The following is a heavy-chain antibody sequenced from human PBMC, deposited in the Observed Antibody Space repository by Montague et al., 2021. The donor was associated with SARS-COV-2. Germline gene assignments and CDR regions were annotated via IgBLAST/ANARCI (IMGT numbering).Heavy chain of an antibody. CDR2: IYSSGST. CDR1: GGSISGGSYY. Sequence: TLSLTCTVSGGSISGGSYYWIWIRQPAGMGLEWIRRIYSSGSTNYNPSLKIRVTISVDTTKNQFSLRLTTVTATDTAVYYCARGPSPRAIAAYDYGIDVWGQGAPVTVSS. J-gene: IGHJ6*02. V-gene: IGHV4-61*02. CDR3: ARGPSPRAIAAYDYGIDV. D-gene: IGHD6-6*01.